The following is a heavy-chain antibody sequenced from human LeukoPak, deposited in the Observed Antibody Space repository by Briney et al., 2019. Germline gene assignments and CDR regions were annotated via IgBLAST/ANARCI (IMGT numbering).Heavy chain of an antibody. V-gene: IGHV3-23*01. CDR1: GFAFSNFD. CDR3: AKRGSYFGGFDY. D-gene: IGHD3-10*01. CDR2: ISGSGEST. Sequence: PGGSLRLSCAASGFAFSNFDMSWVRQAPGKGLEWVSAISGSGESTYYGESLKGRFTISRDNSKNTLYLQMNGLRVEDTAIYYCAKRGSYFGGFDYWGQGTLLTVPS. J-gene: IGHJ4*02.